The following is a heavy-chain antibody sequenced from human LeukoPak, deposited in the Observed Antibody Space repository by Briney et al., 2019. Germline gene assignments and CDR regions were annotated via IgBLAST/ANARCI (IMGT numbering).Heavy chain of an antibody. V-gene: IGHV3-7*03. CDR3: ARSGIAAAGGDLDY. D-gene: IGHD6-13*01. Sequence: GGSLRLSCAASGFTFSSYWMSWVRQAPGKGLEWVANIKQDGSEKCYVDSVKGRFTISRDNAKNSLYLQMNSLRAEDTAVYYCARSGIAAAGGDLDYWGQGTLVTVSS. CDR2: IKQDGSEK. J-gene: IGHJ4*02. CDR1: GFTFSSYW.